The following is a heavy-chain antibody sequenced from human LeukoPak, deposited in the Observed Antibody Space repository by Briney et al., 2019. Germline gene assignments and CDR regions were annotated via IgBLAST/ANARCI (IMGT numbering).Heavy chain of an antibody. CDR1: GYTFTGYY. V-gene: IGHV1-46*01. D-gene: IGHD6-19*01. Sequence: ASVKVSCKASGYTFTGYYMHWVRQAPGQGLEWMGMIKPSGGRTSYAQKVQGRVTMTRDTSTSTVYMELSSLRSDDTAVYYCVVQVAGTVYWGQGTLVTVSS. CDR2: IKPSGGRT. J-gene: IGHJ4*02. CDR3: VVQVAGTVY.